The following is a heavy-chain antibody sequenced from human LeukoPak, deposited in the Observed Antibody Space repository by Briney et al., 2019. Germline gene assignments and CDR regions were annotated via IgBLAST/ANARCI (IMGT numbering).Heavy chain of an antibody. Sequence: SETLSLTCTVSGGSINSYYWSWIRQPPGKGLESIGYIYYSGSTNYNPSLKSRVTISVDTSKNQFSLKLSSVTAADTAVYYCARDTYYYDSSGYWADYWGQGTLVTVSS. CDR3: ARDTYYYDSSGYWADY. J-gene: IGHJ4*02. V-gene: IGHV4-59*12. D-gene: IGHD3-22*01. CDR1: GGSINSYY. CDR2: IYYSGST.